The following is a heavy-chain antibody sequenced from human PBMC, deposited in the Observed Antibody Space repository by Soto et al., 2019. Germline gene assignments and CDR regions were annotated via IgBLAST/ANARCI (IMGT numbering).Heavy chain of an antibody. CDR3: ARDGSTASFYSPGGMDL. CDR1: GYTFNGFF. CDR2: INPNSGST. V-gene: IGHV1-2*02. Sequence: QVQLVPSGADVKKPGASVKVSCEASGYTFNGFFLQWVRQAPGQGLEWMGWINPNSGSTKYAQKFQGRVTMTGDTSISQAYMELSSLTSDDTAVYYCARDGSTASFYSPGGMDLWGQWSTATVSS. D-gene: IGHD2-2*01. J-gene: IGHJ6*02.